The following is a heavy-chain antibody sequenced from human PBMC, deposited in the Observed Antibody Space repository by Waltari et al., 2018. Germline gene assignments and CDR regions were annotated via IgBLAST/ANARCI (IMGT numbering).Heavy chain of an antibody. Sequence: VQLVQSGAEVKKPGSSVKVSCKASGGTFSSYAISWVRQAPGQGLEWMGGIIPIFGTANYAQKFQGRVTITTDESTSTAYMELSSLRSEDTAVYYCARDRRVATAEITYYYYGMDVWGQGTTVTVSS. D-gene: IGHD5-18*01. CDR3: ARDRRVATAEITYYYYGMDV. CDR1: GGTFSSYA. V-gene: IGHV1-69*05. J-gene: IGHJ6*02. CDR2: IIPIFGTA.